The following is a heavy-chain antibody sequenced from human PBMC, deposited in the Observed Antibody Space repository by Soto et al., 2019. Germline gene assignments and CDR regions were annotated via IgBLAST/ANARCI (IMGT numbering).Heavy chain of an antibody. CDR1: GYTFTSYT. CDR3: ARYSGSYRGSFDI. V-gene: IGHV1-3*01. D-gene: IGHD1-26*01. CDR2: ITPGNGNT. J-gene: IGHJ3*02. Sequence: ASVKVSCKASGYTFTSYTMHWVRQAPGQRLEWMGWITPGNGNTKYSQKFQGRVTITRDTSASTASMELSSLRSEDTAVYYCARYSGSYRGSFDIWGQVTMVTVSS.